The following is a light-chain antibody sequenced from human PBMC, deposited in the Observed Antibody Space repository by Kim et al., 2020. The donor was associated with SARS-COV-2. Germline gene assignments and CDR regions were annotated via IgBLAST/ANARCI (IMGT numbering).Light chain of an antibody. Sequence: ASVGDRVTITCRTSQDIRNDFGWYQQNPGRAPKRLIYGASSLQSGVPSRFSGSGSGTEFTLTISSVQPEDFATYFCLQHSTYPITFGQGTRLEIK. CDR3: LQHSTYPIT. J-gene: IGKJ5*01. V-gene: IGKV1-17*01. CDR1: QDIRND. CDR2: GAS.